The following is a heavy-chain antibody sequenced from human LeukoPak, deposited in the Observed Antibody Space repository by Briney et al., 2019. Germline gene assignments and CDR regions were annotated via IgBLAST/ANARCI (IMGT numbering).Heavy chain of an antibody. V-gene: IGHV3-48*01. J-gene: IGHJ4*02. CDR2: ISSSSSTI. CDR3: AREDCSSTSCYAASFDY. Sequence: GGSLRLSCAASGFTFSSYSMNWVRQAPGKGLEWVSYISSSSSTIHYADSVKGRFTISRDNAKNSLYLQMNSRRAEDTAVYYCAREDCSSTSCYAASFDYWGQGTLVTVSS. D-gene: IGHD2-2*01. CDR1: GFTFSSYS.